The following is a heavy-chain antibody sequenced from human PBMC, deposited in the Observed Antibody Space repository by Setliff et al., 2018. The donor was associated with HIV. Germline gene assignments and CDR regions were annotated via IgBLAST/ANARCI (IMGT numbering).Heavy chain of an antibody. V-gene: IGHV4-39*02. CDR3: SAVAGTRIGYCYYMDV. D-gene: IGHD6-19*01. J-gene: IGHJ6*03. CDR2: IYHSGST. CDR1: GGSIDSFSYY. Sequence: SETLSLTCAVSGGSIDSFSYYWGWIRQTPGKELDWIGNIYHSGSTNYNPSLKSRAAISVDRSKRHFFLKLRSVTAIYYCVGHRSAVAGTRIGYCYYMDVWGKGTTVTVSS.